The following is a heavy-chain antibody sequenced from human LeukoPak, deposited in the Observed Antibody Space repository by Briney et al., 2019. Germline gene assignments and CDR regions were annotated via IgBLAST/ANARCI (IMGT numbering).Heavy chain of an antibody. CDR1: GFIFSSYS. V-gene: IGHV3-21*01. J-gene: IGHJ4*02. Sequence: GGSLRLCCAASGFIFSSYSMNWVRQAPGKGLEWVSSISISSSYIYYADSVKGRFTISRDNAKNSLYLQMKSLRAEDTAVYYCARDSSDYYDSSGYYPNFDYWGQGTLVTVSS. CDR3: ARDSSDYYDSSGYYPNFDY. D-gene: IGHD3-22*01. CDR2: ISISSSYI.